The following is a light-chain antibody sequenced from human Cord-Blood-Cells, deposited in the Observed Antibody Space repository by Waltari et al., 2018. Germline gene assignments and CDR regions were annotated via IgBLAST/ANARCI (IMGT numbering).Light chain of an antibody. CDR1: QSVSSN. Sequence: EIVMTQSPATLSVSPGERATLSCRASQSVSSNLAWYQQKPGQAPRLLIYGAPTRATGIPARFSGSGSGTEFTLTISSLQSEDFAVYYCQQYYSYPMYTFGQGTKLEIK. J-gene: IGKJ2*01. CDR2: GAP. V-gene: IGKV3-15*01. CDR3: QQYYSYPMYT.